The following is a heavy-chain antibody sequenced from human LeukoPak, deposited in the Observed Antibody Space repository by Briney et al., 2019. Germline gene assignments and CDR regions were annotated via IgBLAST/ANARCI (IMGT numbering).Heavy chain of an antibody. Sequence: PGGSLRLSCAASGLTFSNDAMSWFRQAPGKGLEWVSGITSGFTPHYADSVKGRFTISRDNSKNTFHLQMNSLRAEDTAVYYCAKDYSDSRVGDVFFEYWGQGTLVTVSS. J-gene: IGHJ4*02. CDR1: GLTFSNDA. V-gene: IGHV3-23*01. CDR3: AKDYSDSRVGDVFFEY. D-gene: IGHD1-26*01. CDR2: ITSGFTP.